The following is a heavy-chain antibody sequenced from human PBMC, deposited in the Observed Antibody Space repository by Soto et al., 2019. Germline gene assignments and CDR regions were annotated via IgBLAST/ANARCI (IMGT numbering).Heavy chain of an antibody. CDR1: GGSISSTNW. J-gene: IGHJ4*02. Sequence: QVQLQQSGPRLARPSGTLSLTCVVSGGSISSTNWWTWVRQTPGKGLEWIGEVYHTGSTKYNPSLKNRVTISLAKSNTPFSLNLQSVTAADTAVYYCATLPPRIVVVVLPIPSWGQGTLVTVSS. V-gene: IGHV4-4*02. CDR2: VYHTGST. D-gene: IGHD2-15*01. CDR3: ATLPPRIVVVVLPIPS.